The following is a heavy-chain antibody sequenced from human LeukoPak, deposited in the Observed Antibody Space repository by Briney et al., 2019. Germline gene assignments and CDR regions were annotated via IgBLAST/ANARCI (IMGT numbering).Heavy chain of an antibody. J-gene: IGHJ4*02. CDR2: ISGKNGNT. CDR1: GYTFTSYG. D-gene: IGHD3-22*01. V-gene: IGHV1-18*01. CDR3: ARIVRDSSGYCFDY. Sequence: ASVKVSCKASGYTFTSYGITWVRQAPGQGLEWMGWISGKNGNTKYVQKFQGRVTMTTDTSTSTAYMELRSLRSDDTAVYYCARIVRDSSGYCFDYWGQGTLVTVSS.